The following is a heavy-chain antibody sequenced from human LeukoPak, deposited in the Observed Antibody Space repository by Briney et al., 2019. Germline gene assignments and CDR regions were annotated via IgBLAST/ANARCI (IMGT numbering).Heavy chain of an antibody. CDR2: IYSGST. Sequence: SSETLSLTCTVSGGFISSSSYYWGWIRQPPGKGLERIGSIYSGSTYYNPSLKSRVTISVDTSKNQFSLKLSSVTAADTAVYYCARVGTSNAYYDFWSGYYSWFDPWGQGTLVTVSS. J-gene: IGHJ5*02. CDR3: ARVGTSNAYYDFWSGYYSWFDP. CDR1: GGFISSSSYY. V-gene: IGHV4-39*07. D-gene: IGHD3-3*01.